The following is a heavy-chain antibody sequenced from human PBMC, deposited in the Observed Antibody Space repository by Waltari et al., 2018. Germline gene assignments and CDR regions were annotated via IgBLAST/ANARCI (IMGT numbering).Heavy chain of an antibody. CDR3: ARLTGSVEQQRGAWYFDL. J-gene: IGHJ2*01. CDR1: GYSISSGYY. CDR2: IYHSGST. V-gene: IGHV4-38-2*01. D-gene: IGHD6-13*01. Sequence: QVQLQESGPGLVKPSETLSLTCAVSGYSISSGYYWGWIRQPPGRGLEWIGSIYHSGSTYYNPSLKSRVTISVDTSKNQFSLKLSSVTAADTAVYYCARLTGSVEQQRGAWYFDLWGRGTLVTVSS.